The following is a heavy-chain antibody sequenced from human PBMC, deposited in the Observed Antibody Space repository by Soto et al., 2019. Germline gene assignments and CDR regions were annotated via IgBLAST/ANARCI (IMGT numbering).Heavy chain of an antibody. CDR3: ARSPYGSGSYHN. D-gene: IGHD3-10*01. Sequence: GGSLRLSCAASGFTVSSNYMSWVRQAPGKGLEWVSVIYSGGSTYYADSVKGRFTISRDNSKNTLYLQMNSLRAEDTAVYYCARSPYGSGSYHNWGQGTLVTVSS. V-gene: IGHV3-66*01. CDR1: GFTVSSNY. CDR2: IYSGGST. J-gene: IGHJ4*02.